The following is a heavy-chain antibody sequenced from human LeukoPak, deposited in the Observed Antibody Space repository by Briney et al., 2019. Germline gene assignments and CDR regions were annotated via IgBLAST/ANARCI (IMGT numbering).Heavy chain of an antibody. Sequence: GGSLRLSCAASGFTFSVYWMHWVRQAPGKGLVWVSRIHSDGSITNYEDSVKGRFTISRDNAKNTLYLQMNSLRVDDTAVYYCARDQPYRSSGPEYWGQGTLVTVS. D-gene: IGHD6-13*01. CDR2: IHSDGSIT. CDR3: ARDQPYRSSGPEY. V-gene: IGHV3-74*01. J-gene: IGHJ4*02. CDR1: GFTFSVYW.